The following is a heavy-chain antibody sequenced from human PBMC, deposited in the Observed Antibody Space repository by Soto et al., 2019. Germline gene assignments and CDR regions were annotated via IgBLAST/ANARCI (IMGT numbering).Heavy chain of an antibody. J-gene: IGHJ4*02. D-gene: IGHD6-13*01. V-gene: IGHV3-21*01. CDR2: ISSSSSYI. CDR3: ASNRLSSSWYQD. CDR1: GFTFSSYS. Sequence: GSLRLSCAASGFTFSSYSMNWVRQAPGKGLEWVSSISSSSSYIYYADSVKGRFTISRDNAKNSLYLQMNSLRAEDTAVYYCASNRLSSSWYQDWGQGTLVTVSS.